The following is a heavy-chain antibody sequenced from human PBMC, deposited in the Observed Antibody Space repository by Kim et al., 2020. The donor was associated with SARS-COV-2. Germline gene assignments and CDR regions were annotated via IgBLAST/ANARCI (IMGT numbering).Heavy chain of an antibody. D-gene: IGHD6-19*01. CDR3: ARDLKIAVAAKWHYYYGMDV. CDR1: GFTFSSYA. J-gene: IGHJ6*01. CDR2: ISYDGSNK. V-gene: IGHV3-30*04. Sequence: GGSLRLSCAASGFTFSSYAMHWVRQAPGKGLEWVAVISYDGSNKYNADSVKGRFTISRDNSKNTLYLQMNSLRAEDTAVYYCARDLKIAVAAKWHYYYGMDVWGQGTTVTVSS.